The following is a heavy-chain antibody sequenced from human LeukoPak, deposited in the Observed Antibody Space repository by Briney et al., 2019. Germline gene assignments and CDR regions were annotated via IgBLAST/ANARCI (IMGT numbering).Heavy chain of an antibody. Sequence: GGSLRLSCAASGFTFSSYWMNWVRQAPGKGLVWVSHINSDGSWTGYADSVKGRFTISKDNAKNMVYLHMNSLRVDDTAVYYCVSFYETYWGRGTLVTVSS. V-gene: IGHV3-74*01. D-gene: IGHD2-2*01. CDR3: VSFYETY. J-gene: IGHJ4*02. CDR2: INSDGSWT. CDR1: GFTFSSYW.